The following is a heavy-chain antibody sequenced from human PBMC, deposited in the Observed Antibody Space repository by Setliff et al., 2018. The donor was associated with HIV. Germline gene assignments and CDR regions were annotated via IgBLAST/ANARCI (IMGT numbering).Heavy chain of an antibody. CDR1: GASIRSQY. CDR2: ISYSGST. J-gene: IGHJ6*03. Sequence: KPSETLSLTCTVSGASIRSQYWSWIRKPPGKGLEWIGYISYSGSTNYNPSLESRVAMSVDTSKNQFSLSLASPTAADTAVYYCARGILFFYYMDIWGRGTTVTVSS. D-gene: IGHD2-21*01. CDR3: ARGILFFYYMDI. V-gene: IGHV4-59*08.